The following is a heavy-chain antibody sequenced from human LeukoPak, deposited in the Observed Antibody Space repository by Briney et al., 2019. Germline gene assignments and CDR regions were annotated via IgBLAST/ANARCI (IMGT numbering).Heavy chain of an antibody. J-gene: IGHJ5*02. CDR2: IYYSGST. CDR1: GGSISSYY. V-gene: IGHV4-59*12. D-gene: IGHD3-10*01. Sequence: PSETLSLTCTVSGGSISSYYWSWIRQPPGKGLEWIGYIYYSGSTNYNPSLKSRVTISVDTSKNQFSLKLSSVTAADTAVYYCARRYYYGSGSYYRWWFDPWGQGTLVTVSS. CDR3: ARRYYYGSGSYYRWWFDP.